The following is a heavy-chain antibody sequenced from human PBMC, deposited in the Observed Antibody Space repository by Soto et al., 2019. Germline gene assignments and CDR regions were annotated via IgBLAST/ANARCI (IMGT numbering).Heavy chain of an antibody. Sequence: GGSLRLSCAASGFTFSTYGMHWVRQASGKGLEWVGRIRSKANSYATAYAASVKGRFTISRDDSKNTAYLQMNSLKTEDTAVYYCTRLGETGYSSGWYDAGNYYGMDVWGQGTTVTVSS. CDR3: TRLGETGYSSGWYDAGNYYGMDV. CDR1: GFTFSTYG. V-gene: IGHV3-73*01. J-gene: IGHJ6*02. D-gene: IGHD6-19*01. CDR2: IRSKANSYAT.